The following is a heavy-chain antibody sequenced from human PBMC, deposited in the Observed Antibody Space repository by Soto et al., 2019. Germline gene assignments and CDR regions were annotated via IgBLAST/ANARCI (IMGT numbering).Heavy chain of an antibody. CDR3: ARTPNDYDILTGYYKANWFDP. D-gene: IGHD3-9*01. CDR2: MNPNSGNT. J-gene: IGHJ5*02. V-gene: IGHV1-8*01. Sequence: ASVKVSCKASGYTFTSYDINWVRQATGQGLEWMGWMNPNSGNTGYAQKFQGRVTMTRNTSISTAYMELSSLRSEETAVYYCARTPNDYDILTGYYKANWFDPWGQGTLVTVSS. CDR1: GYTFTSYD.